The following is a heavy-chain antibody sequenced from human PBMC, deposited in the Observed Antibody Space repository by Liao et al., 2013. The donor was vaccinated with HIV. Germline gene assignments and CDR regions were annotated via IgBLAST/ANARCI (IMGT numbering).Heavy chain of an antibody. D-gene: IGHD2-2*01. J-gene: IGHJ3*02. Sequence: QVQLQQWGAGLLKPSETLSLTCGVYGGSFSGYYWSWIRQPPGKGLEWIGEINHSGSTNYNPSLKSRVTISVDTSKNQFSLKLSSVTAADTAVYYCARFTRLYCSSTSCYSNPFDIWGQGTMVTVSS. CDR3: ARFTRLYCSSTSCYSNPFDI. V-gene: IGHV4-34*01. CDR1: GGSFSGYY. CDR2: INHSGST.